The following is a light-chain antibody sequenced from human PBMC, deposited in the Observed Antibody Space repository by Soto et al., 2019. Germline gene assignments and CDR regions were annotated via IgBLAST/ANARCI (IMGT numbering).Light chain of an antibody. CDR3: QQYNNWPPWT. CDR1: QSVSSN. CDR2: AAS. V-gene: IGKV3-15*01. Sequence: EIVMTQSPATLSVSPGERATLSCRASQSVSSNLAWYQQRPGQAPRLLIYAASTRATGIPARFSGIGSGTQFTLIITSLQSEDFAVYYCQQYNNWPPWTFGQGTKLEIK. J-gene: IGKJ2*02.